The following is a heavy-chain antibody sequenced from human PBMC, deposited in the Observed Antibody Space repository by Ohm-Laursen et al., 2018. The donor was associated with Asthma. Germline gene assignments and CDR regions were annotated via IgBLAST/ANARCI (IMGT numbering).Heavy chain of an antibody. CDR2: ISRSTSRI. V-gene: IGHV3-48*01. CDR1: GFTLSQYG. Sequence: SLRLSCAASGFTLSQYGMNWVRQAPGKGLEWVSYISRSTSRIQYAESVKGRFTISRDNAKNSLYLQMNSLRAEDTALYYCARDSQAMVTTEGLYFGMDVWGQGTTVTVSS. D-gene: IGHD4-17*01. CDR3: ARDSQAMVTTEGLYFGMDV. J-gene: IGHJ6*02.